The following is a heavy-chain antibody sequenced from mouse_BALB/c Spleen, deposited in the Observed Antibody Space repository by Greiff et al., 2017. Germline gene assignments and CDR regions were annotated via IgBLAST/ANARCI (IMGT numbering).Heavy chain of an antibody. Sequence: VQLQQSGPGLVQPSQSLSITCTVSGFSLTSYGVNWVRQPPGKGLEWLGMIWGDGSTDYNSALKSRLSISKDNSKSQVFLKMNSLQTDDTARYYCARAYYGNYGAMDYWGQGTSVTVSS. V-gene: IGHV2-6-7*01. J-gene: IGHJ4*01. CDR1: GFSLTSYG. CDR2: IWGDGST. D-gene: IGHD2-10*01. CDR3: ARAYYGNYGAMDY.